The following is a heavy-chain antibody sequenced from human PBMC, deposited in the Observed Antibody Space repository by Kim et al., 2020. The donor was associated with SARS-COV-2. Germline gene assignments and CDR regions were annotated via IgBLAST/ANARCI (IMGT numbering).Heavy chain of an antibody. V-gene: IGHV3-15*01. Sequence: PVKGRFTISRDDSKNTLYLQMNSLKTEDTAVYYCTTYYYGSGMWYYGMDVWGQGTTVTVSS. CDR3: TTYYYGSGMWYYGMDV. J-gene: IGHJ6*02. D-gene: IGHD3-10*01.